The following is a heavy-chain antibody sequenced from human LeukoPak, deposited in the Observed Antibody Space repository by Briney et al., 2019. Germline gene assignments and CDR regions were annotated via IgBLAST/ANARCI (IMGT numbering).Heavy chain of an antibody. Sequence: SETLSLTCAVYGGSFSGYYWSWIRQPPGKGLEWIGEINHSGSTNYNPSLKSRITISVDTSENQFSLKLSSVTAADTAVYYCARKRVFRPPDYWGQGTLVTVSS. CDR1: GGSFSGYY. CDR2: INHSGST. V-gene: IGHV4-34*01. CDR3: ARKRVFRPPDY. D-gene: IGHD6-6*01. J-gene: IGHJ4*02.